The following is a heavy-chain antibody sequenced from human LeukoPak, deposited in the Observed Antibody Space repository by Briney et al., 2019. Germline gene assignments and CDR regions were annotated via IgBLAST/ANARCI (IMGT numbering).Heavy chain of an antibody. CDR3: ARTKWLEAIDY. D-gene: IGHD6-19*01. CDR1: GFTFSSYE. J-gene: IGHJ4*02. CDR2: ISSSGSTI. V-gene: IGHV3-48*03. Sequence: GGSLRLSCAASGFTFSSYEMNWVRQAPGKGLEWVSYISSSGSTIYYADSVKGRFTISRDNAKNSLYLQMDSLRAGDTAVYYCARTKWLEAIDYWGQGTLVTVSS.